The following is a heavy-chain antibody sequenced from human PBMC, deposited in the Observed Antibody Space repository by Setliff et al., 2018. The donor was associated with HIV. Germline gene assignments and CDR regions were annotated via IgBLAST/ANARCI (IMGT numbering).Heavy chain of an antibody. CDR2: IYYSGST. V-gene: IGHV4-39*01. Sequence: YMSWVRQAPGKGLEWIGGIYYSGSTYYNPSLKSRVTISVDTSKNQFSLKLSSVTAADTAVYYCARLYYLVGNWFDPWGQGTLVTVSS. D-gene: IGHD2-2*01. CDR3: ARLYYLVGNWFDP. CDR1: Y. J-gene: IGHJ5*02.